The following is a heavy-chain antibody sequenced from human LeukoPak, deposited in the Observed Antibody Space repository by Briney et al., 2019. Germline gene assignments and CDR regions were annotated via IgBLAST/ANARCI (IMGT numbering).Heavy chain of an antibody. CDR2: INPNSGGT. CDR1: GYTFTGYY. V-gene: IGHV1-2*02. Sequence: ASVTVSCKASGYTFTGYYMHWVRQAPGQGLEWMGWINPNSGGTNYAQKFQGRVTMTRDTSISTAYMELSRLRSDDTAVYYCARDRRYCSSTSCYIDYWGQGTLVTVSS. D-gene: IGHD2-2*01. J-gene: IGHJ4*02. CDR3: ARDRRYCSSTSCYIDY.